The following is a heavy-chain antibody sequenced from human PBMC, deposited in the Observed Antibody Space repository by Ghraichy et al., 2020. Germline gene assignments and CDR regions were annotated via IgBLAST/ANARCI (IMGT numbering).Heavy chain of an antibody. Sequence: SETLSLTCAVYGGSFSGYYWSWIRQPPGKGLEWIGEINHSGSTNYNPSLKSRVTISVDTSKNQFSLKLSSVTAADTAVYYCARGPVVPAAAHYYYYGMDVWGQGTTVTVSS. V-gene: IGHV4-34*01. D-gene: IGHD2-2*01. J-gene: IGHJ6*02. CDR1: GGSFSGYY. CDR2: INHSGST. CDR3: ARGPVVPAAAHYYYYGMDV.